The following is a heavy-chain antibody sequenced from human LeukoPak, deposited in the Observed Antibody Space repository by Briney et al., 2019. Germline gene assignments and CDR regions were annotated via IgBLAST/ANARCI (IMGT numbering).Heavy chain of an antibody. CDR1: GFIFSDYW. Sequence: GGSLRLSCVVSGFIFSDYWMSWVRQAPGKGLAWISTVSASGDSTSYADSVKGRFTISRDNSKNALYLQVNSLRADDAALYYCAKSHYYGSGSIDYWGQGTLVTVSS. CDR2: VSASGDST. J-gene: IGHJ4*02. CDR3: AKSHYYGSGSIDY. V-gene: IGHV3-23*01. D-gene: IGHD3-10*01.